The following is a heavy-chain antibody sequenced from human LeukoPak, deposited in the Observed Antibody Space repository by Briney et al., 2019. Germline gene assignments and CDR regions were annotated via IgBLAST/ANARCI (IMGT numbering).Heavy chain of an antibody. CDR2: ISAQNGDT. CDR1: GYAFSTYG. D-gene: IGHD1-1*01. V-gene: IGHV1-18*04. Sequence: LGASVKVSCKASGYAFSTYGITWVRQAPGQGLEWMGWISAQNGDTNYAQKFQGRVTMTTDTSTSTAYMELRNLRSDDTAIYYCARRISGTTPYAFDIWGQGTMVAVSS. CDR3: ARRISGTTPYAFDI. J-gene: IGHJ3*02.